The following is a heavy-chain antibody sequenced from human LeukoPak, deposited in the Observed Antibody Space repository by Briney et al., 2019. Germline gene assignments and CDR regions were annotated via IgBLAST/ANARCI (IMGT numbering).Heavy chain of an antibody. Sequence: GGSLRLSCAASEFTFSSYAMSWVRQAPGKGLEWVSAISGSGGSTYYADSVKGRFTISRENSKNTLFLQMNSLRAEDTAVYYCAKDWYDFWSGYYYFDYWGQGALVTVS. CDR1: EFTFSSYA. CDR2: ISGSGGST. V-gene: IGHV3-23*01. J-gene: IGHJ4*02. CDR3: AKDWYDFWSGYYYFDY. D-gene: IGHD3-3*01.